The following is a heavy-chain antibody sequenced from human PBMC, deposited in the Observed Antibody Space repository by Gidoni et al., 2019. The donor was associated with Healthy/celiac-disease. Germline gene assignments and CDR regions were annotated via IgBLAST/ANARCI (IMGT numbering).Heavy chain of an antibody. J-gene: IGHJ3*02. D-gene: IGHD3-3*01. V-gene: IGHV3-48*01. Sequence: EVQLVESGGGLVQPGGSLRLSCRVSGFIFSSYNMNLVRQAPGKGLEWVSYISNTGTTIYYADSVKGRFTISRDNARNSLYLQMNSLRAEDTALYYCARDVDYYDIWSGYPVGGTFDIWGQGTMVTVSS. CDR3: ARDVDYYDIWSGYPVGGTFDI. CDR1: GFIFSSYN. CDR2: ISNTGTTI.